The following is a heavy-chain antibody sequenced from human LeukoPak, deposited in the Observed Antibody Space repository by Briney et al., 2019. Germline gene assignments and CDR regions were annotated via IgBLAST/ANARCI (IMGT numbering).Heavy chain of an antibody. V-gene: IGHV4-38-2*02. J-gene: IGHJ4*02. CDR2: IYHSGST. CDR3: ARQTGSGLFILP. CDR1: GYSISSGYY. Sequence: SETLSLTCTVSGYSISSGYYWGWIRQPPGKGLEWIGSIYHSGSTYYNPSLKSQVSISIDTSKNHFSLRLTSVTAADTAVYYCARQTGSGLFILPGGQGTLVTVSS. D-gene: IGHD3/OR15-3a*01.